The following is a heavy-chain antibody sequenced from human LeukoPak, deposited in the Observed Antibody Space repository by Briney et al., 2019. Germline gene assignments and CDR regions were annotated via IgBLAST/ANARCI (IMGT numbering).Heavy chain of an antibody. CDR1: GYSIRSDFF. D-gene: IGHD3-22*01. Sequence: SETLSLTCAVSGYSIRSDFFWGWIRQPPGKGLEWIGEINHSGSTNYNPSLKSRVTISVDTSKNQFSLKLSSVTAADTAVYYCARPFDYYDSSGYYMRYYYMDVWGKGTTVTVSS. CDR2: INHSGST. J-gene: IGHJ6*03. V-gene: IGHV4-38-2*01. CDR3: ARPFDYYDSSGYYMRYYYMDV.